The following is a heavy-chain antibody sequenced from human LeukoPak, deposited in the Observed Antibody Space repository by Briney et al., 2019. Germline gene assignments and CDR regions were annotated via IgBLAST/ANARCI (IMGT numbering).Heavy chain of an antibody. CDR3: AREVLDSYSSGWHLDC. J-gene: IGHJ4*02. CDR2: IGTSGDT. Sequence: PGGSLRLSCAASGFTFSTYDMHWVRQATGKGLEWLSAIGTSGDTYYSESVKGRFTISRENDKNPLYLQTNSLRAGDTAVYYCAREVLDSYSSGWHLDCWGQGTLVTVSS. D-gene: IGHD6-19*01. V-gene: IGHV3-13*04. CDR1: GFTFSTYD.